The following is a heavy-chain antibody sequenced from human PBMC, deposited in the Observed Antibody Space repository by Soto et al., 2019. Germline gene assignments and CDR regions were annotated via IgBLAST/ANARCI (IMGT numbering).Heavy chain of an antibody. CDR1: GYTFTSYY. CDR3: ARDFGITMIAEPKYYFDY. CDR2: INPSGGST. V-gene: IGHV1-46*01. J-gene: IGHJ4*02. Sequence: ASVKVSCKASGYTFTSYYMHWVRQAPGQGLEWMGIINPSGGSTSYAQKFQGRVTMTRDTSTSTVYMELSSLRSEDTAVYYCARDFGITMIAEPKYYFDYWGQGTLVTVSS. D-gene: IGHD3-22*01.